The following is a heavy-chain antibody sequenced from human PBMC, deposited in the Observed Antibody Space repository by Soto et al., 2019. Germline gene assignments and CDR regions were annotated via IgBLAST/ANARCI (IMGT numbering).Heavy chain of an antibody. CDR2: ISAYNGNT. J-gene: IGHJ5*02. CDR1: GYTFTSYG. V-gene: IGHV1-18*01. CDR3: ARDLWGSYRRVAGNWFDP. D-gene: IGHD3-16*02. Sequence: QVQLVQSGAEVKKPGASVKVSCKASGYTFTSYGISWVRQAPGQGLEWMGWISAYNGNTNYAQKLQGRVTMTTDTVTLTXXMELRSLRSDDTAVYYCARDLWGSYRRVAGNWFDPWGQGTLVTVSS.